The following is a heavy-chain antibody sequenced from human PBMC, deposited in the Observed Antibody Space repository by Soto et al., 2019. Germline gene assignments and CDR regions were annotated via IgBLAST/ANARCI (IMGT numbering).Heavy chain of an antibody. V-gene: IGHV3-23*01. CDR2: ISGSGGST. J-gene: IGHJ4*02. Sequence: EVQLLESGGGLVQPGGSLRLSCAASGFTFSSYAMSWVRQAPGKGLEWVSAISGSGGSTYYADSVKGRFTISRDNSKNTLYLQMNSLRAEDTAVYYCAKVPIKWYYYDSSGYYPNYWGQGTLVTVSS. CDR1: GFTFSSYA. CDR3: AKVPIKWYYYDSSGYYPNY. D-gene: IGHD3-22*01.